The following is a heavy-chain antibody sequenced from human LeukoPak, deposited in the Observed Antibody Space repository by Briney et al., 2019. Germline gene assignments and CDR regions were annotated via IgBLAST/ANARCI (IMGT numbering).Heavy chain of an antibody. V-gene: IGHV3-33*01. D-gene: IGHD3-10*01. CDR3: GRDSSYGVDY. Sequence: PGRSLRLSCAASGFTLSNSGVHWVRQAPGKGLEWVAVMWYDGGSQYYADPVRGRFTISRENSKNTLYLQMNSLRAEDTAVYYCGRDSSYGVDYWGQGTLVTVSS. J-gene: IGHJ4*02. CDR2: MWYDGGSQ. CDR1: GFTLSNSG.